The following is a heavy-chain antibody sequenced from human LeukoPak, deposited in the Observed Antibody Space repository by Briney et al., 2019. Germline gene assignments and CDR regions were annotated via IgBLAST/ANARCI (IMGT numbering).Heavy chain of an antibody. V-gene: IGHV3-30*04. CDR2: ISKDGRKN. D-gene: IGHD3-10*01. Sequence: GSLRLSCEASGFSFSTSGVHWVRQAPGKGLEWMAVISKDGRKNHYADSVKGHFTISRDNSKSTLFLQMNSLRPEDTAIYYCARDLLNYGSAYYDVGIFDSWGQGTLVTVSS. J-gene: IGHJ4*02. CDR3: ARDLLNYGSAYYDVGIFDS. CDR1: GFSFSTSG.